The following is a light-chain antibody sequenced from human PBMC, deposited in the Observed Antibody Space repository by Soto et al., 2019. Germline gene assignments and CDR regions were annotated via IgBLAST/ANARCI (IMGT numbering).Light chain of an antibody. Sequence: AIRMTQSPSSFSASTGDRVTITCRASQGISSYFAWYQQKPGKAPKLLIYAESTLQSGGPSRFSGSGSGTDFTLTISCLQPEDFATYYCQQYYSYPRTFGQGTKVEIK. CDR3: QQYYSYPRT. CDR1: QGISSY. J-gene: IGKJ1*01. V-gene: IGKV1-8*01. CDR2: AES.